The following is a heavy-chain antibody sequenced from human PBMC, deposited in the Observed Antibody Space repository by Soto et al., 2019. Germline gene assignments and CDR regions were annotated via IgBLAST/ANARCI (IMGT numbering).Heavy chain of an antibody. CDR1: GFPLRTNG. CDR2: ISTSSSYI. D-gene: IGHD6-19*01. CDR3: ARGGSGRYEDVDY. J-gene: IGHJ4*02. V-gene: IGHV3-21*01. Sequence: ESRGFSCSATGFPLRTNGVNWVRQAPGRGLERVSSISTSSSYIHYADSVKGRFTISRDNAKNSMYLQMNSLRAEDTAVYYCARGGSGRYEDVDYWGQGTLVTVSS.